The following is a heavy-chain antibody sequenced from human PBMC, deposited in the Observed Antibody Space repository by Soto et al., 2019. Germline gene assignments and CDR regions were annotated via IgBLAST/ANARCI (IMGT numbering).Heavy chain of an antibody. J-gene: IGHJ4*02. CDR2: ISSSGSTI. D-gene: IGHD3-3*01. Sequence: GESLKISCAASGFTFSDYYMSWIRQAPGKGLEWVSYISSSGSTIYYADSVKGRFTISRDNAKNSLYLQMNSLRAEDTAVYYCAVGLLYGRIDYWGQGTLVTVSS. CDR3: AVGLLYGRIDY. CDR1: GFTFSDYY. V-gene: IGHV3-11*01.